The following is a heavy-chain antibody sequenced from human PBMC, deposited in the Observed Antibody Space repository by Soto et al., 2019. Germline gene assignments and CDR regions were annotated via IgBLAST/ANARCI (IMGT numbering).Heavy chain of an antibody. CDR3: GKGKELGVVRYGLDA. Sequence: SGGSLRLSCGASGFSVKRYWMHWVRQAPGKGLVWLSRFGGDENYTDYADSVRGRFTISRDIAKNTIYLQMNSLRAEDTAVYYCGKGKELGVVRYGLDAWGQGTTVTVLL. CDR2: FGGDENYT. V-gene: IGHV3-74*01. D-gene: IGHD3-3*01. J-gene: IGHJ6*02. CDR1: GFSVKRYW.